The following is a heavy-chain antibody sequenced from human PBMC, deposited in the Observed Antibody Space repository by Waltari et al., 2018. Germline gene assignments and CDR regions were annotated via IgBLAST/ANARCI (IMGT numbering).Heavy chain of an antibody. CDR1: GFTFSDFY. D-gene: IGHD1-26*01. CDR2: ISSSGSSI. CDR3: ARSSGSYSELY. V-gene: IGHV3-11*01. J-gene: IGHJ4*02. Sequence: QVQLVESGGGLVKPGGSLRLSCAASGFTFSDFYMSWIRQAPGKGLEWVSYISSSGSSINYADSVKGRFTISRDKAKNSLYLQMNSLRAEETAVYYCARSSGSYSELYWGQGTLVTVSS.